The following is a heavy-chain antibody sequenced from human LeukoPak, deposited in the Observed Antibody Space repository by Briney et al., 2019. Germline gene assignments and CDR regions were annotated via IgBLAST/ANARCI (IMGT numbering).Heavy chain of an antibody. CDR3: ARDPLGPGIAAAGTVWFDP. CDR2: FSISSSDI. CDR1: VLTFSSKS. V-gene: IGHV3-21*01. J-gene: IGHJ5*02. Sequence: GPPLRPSSAPFVLTFSSKSINWFRQPPGKGLQGFSCFSISSSDIYYADSMKALLTISRDNAKSSLYLQMNSLRAEDTAVYYCARDPLGPGIAAAGTVWFDPWGQGTLVTVFS. D-gene: IGHD6-13*01.